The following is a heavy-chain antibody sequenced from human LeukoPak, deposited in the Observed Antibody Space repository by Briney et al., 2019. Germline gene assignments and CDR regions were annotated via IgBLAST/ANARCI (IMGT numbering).Heavy chain of an antibody. V-gene: IGHV3-15*01. D-gene: IGHD1-26*01. CDR2: IKSKTDGGGTT. Sequence: GGSLRLSCAASGFTFSNAWMNWVRQAPGKGLEWVGRIKSKTDGGGTTGYAAPVKGRFTISRDDSKNTLYLQMNSLKTEDTAVYYCTTSTSQSGSYWVLDYWGQGTLVTVSS. CDR1: GFTFSNAW. CDR3: TTSTSQSGSYWVLDY. J-gene: IGHJ4*02.